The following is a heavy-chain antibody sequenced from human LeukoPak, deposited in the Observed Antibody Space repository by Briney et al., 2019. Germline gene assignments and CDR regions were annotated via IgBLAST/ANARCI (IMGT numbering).Heavy chain of an antibody. CDR1: GFTVSSNY. CDR3: ARIPGTDYFDY. J-gene: IGHJ4*02. V-gene: IGHV3-66*01. CDR2: IHSGGST. D-gene: IGHD1-20*01. Sequence: GGSLRLSCAASGFTVSSNYMSWVRQAPGKGLEWVSVIHSGGSTYYADSVKGRFTISRDNSKNTLYLQMNSLRAEDTAVYYCARIPGTDYFDYWGQGTLVTVSS.